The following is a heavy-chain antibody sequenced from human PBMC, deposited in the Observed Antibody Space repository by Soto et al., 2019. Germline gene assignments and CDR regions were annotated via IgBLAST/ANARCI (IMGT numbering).Heavy chain of an antibody. Sequence: EVHLVESGGTLVQPGGSLRLSCGASGFIFNEYWMNWVRQAPGKGLEWVANINPDGSSKRYVDAVEGRFTVSRDNAENSLCLQMNSLRAEDTAVYYCAGWGQQNYWGLGSLVTVSS. CDR1: GFIFNEYW. CDR2: INPDGSSK. D-gene: IGHD3-16*01. CDR3: AGWGQQNY. J-gene: IGHJ4*02. V-gene: IGHV3-7*05.